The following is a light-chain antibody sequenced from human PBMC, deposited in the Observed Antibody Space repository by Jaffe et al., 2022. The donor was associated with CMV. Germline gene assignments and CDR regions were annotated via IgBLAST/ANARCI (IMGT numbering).Light chain of an antibody. CDR2: YNS. J-gene: IGLJ3*02. CDR1: DIGRKN. CDR3: QVWDNVSDHVM. Sequence: SYVLTQPPSVSVAPGQTARLTCGGNDIGRKNVHWYQQRPGQAPVLIIYYNSDRPSGIPERFSGSNSGNTATLTITSVEAGDEADYYCQVWDNVSDHVMFGGGTKLTVL. V-gene: IGLV3-21*04.